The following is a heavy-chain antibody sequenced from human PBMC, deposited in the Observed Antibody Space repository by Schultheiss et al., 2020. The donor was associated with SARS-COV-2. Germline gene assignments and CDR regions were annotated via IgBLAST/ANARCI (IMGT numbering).Heavy chain of an antibody. CDR2: ISYDGSNK. Sequence: GGSLRLSCAASGFTFTKAWMNWIRQAPGKGLEWVAVISYDGSNKYYADSVKGRFTISRDNSKNTLYLQMNSLRAEDTAVYYCARDFAAATGYWGQGTLVTVAS. V-gene: IGHV3-30-3*01. CDR3: ARDFAAATGY. CDR1: GFTFTKAW. J-gene: IGHJ4*02. D-gene: IGHD2-15*01.